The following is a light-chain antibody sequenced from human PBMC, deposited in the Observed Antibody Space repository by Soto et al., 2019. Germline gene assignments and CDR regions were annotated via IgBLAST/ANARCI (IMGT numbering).Light chain of an antibody. CDR3: QQYNNWPRAT. V-gene: IGKV3-15*01. CDR2: RTS. Sequence: EIVMTQSPATLSVSPGESGTLSCRASQSISSNLAWYQQKPGQSPRLIIFRTSSRANGFPARFSGSGAGTEFNLTLRSLQSEDFGAYYCQQYNNWPRATFGGGTKVDIK. J-gene: IGKJ4*01. CDR1: QSISSN.